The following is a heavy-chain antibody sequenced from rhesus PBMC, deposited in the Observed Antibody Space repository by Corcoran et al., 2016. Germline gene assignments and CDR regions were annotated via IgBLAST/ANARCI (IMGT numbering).Heavy chain of an antibody. J-gene: IGHJ4*01. CDR3: ARDLWRLGGFFDY. Sequence: QVQLVQSGAEVKKPGTSVKLSCKASGYTFTSYYINWVRQAPGQVLEWMGCINPSNVNTGYAQKFQGRVTMTRDTSTSTAYMERNSLRSEDTAVYYCARDLWRLGGFFDYWGQGVLVTVSS. CDR1: GYTFTSYY. V-gene: IGHV1-200*01. CDR2: INPSNVNT. D-gene: IGHD6-31*01.